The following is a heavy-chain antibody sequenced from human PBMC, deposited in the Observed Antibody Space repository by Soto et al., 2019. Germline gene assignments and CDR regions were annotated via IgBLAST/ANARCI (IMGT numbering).Heavy chain of an antibody. CDR2: IYYSGST. Sequence: QLQLQESGPGLVKPSETLSLTCTVSGGSISSSSYYWGWIRQPPGKVLEWIGSIYYSGSTYYNPSLKSRVTISVDTSKNQFSLKLSSVTAADTAVYYCARHVDSSGYPGSGTDYWGQGTLVTVSS. CDR1: GGSISSSSYY. V-gene: IGHV4-39*01. J-gene: IGHJ4*02. CDR3: ARHVDSSGYPGSGTDY. D-gene: IGHD3-22*01.